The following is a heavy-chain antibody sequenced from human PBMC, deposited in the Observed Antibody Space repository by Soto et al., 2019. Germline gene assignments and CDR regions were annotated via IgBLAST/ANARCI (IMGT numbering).Heavy chain of an antibody. V-gene: IGHV4-31*03. J-gene: IGHJ4*02. CDR1: GGSISSGGYY. CDR3: ARDAGAPYGDYLDY. CDR2: IYYSGST. Sequence: SETLSLTCTVSGGSISSGGYYWSWIRQHPGKGLEWIGYIYYSGSTYYNPSLKSRVTISVDTSKNQFSLKLSSVTAADTAVYYCARDAGAPYGDYLDYWGQGTLVTVSS. D-gene: IGHD4-17*01.